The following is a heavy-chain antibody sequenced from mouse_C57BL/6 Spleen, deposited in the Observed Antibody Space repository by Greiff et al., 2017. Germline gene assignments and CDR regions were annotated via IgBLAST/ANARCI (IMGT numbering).Heavy chain of an antibody. CDR2: IYPGSGNT. J-gene: IGHJ3*01. CDR1: GYTFTDSY. D-gene: IGHD2-5*01. Sequence: VQLQQSGAELVRPGASVKLSCKASGYTFTDSYINWVKQRPGQGLEWIARIYPGSGNTYYNEKFKGKATLTAEKSSSTAYMQLSSLTSEASAVYFCARRDSNYPWFAYWGQGALVTVSA. V-gene: IGHV1-76*01. CDR3: ARRDSNYPWFAY.